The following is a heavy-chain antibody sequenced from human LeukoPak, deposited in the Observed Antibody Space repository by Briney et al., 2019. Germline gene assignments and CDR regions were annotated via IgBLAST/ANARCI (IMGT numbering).Heavy chain of an antibody. CDR3: ARDLYSSSPDY. J-gene: IGHJ4*02. Sequence: PGGSLRLSCAASGFTFSSSTMTWVRQAPGKGLEWVSVSHSGGATYYAGSVKGRFTASRDNSKNTLYLQMDSLRGEDTALYYCARDLYSSSPDYWGQGTLVTVSS. CDR1: GFTFSSST. D-gene: IGHD6-6*01. CDR2: SHSGGAT. V-gene: IGHV3-23*01.